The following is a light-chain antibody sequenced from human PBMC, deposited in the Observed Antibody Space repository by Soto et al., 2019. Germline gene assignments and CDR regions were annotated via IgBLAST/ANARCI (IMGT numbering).Light chain of an antibody. CDR1: QGIRND. J-gene: IGKJ1*01. CDR3: QEYYSYLRT. Sequence: FVSSVSASVVDRVTITCLPSQGIRNDLGWYQQKPGKAPKLLIYAAYNLQSGVPSRFSGSGSGTDFTLTISCLQSEDFATYYSQEYYSYLRTFGQGTKADI. CDR2: AAY. V-gene: IGKV1-17*01.